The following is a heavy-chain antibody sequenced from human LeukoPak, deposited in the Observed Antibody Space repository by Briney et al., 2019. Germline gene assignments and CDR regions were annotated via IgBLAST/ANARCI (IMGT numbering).Heavy chain of an antibody. CDR1: GGSGSSGSYY. CDR3: ATTGSYYDY. J-gene: IGHJ4*02. CDR2: IYYSGST. Sequence: SETLSLTCTVSGGSGSSGSYYWSWIRQPPGKGLEWIGYIYYSGSTNYNPSLKSRVTISVDTSKNQFSLKLSSVTAADTAVYYCATTGSYYDYWGQGTLVTVSS. D-gene: IGHD1-1*01. V-gene: IGHV4-61*01.